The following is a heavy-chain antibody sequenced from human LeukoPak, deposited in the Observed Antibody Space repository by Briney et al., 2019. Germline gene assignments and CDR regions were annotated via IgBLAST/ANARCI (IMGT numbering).Heavy chain of an antibody. Sequence: HPSETLSLTYTVSGGSISSYYWSWIRQPAGKGLEWIGRIYTSGSTNYNPSLKSRVTMSVDTSKNQFSLKLSSVTAADTAVYYCARDFTYYYGSDYLYAFDIWGQGTMVTVSS. CDR3: ARDFTYYYGSDYLYAFDI. D-gene: IGHD3-10*01. CDR1: GGSISSYY. J-gene: IGHJ3*02. V-gene: IGHV4-4*07. CDR2: IYTSGST.